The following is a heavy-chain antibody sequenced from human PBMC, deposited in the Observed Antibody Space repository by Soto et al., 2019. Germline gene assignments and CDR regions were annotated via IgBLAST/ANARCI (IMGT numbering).Heavy chain of an antibody. CDR2: ISGSGGGT. Sequence: EVQLLESGGGLVQPGGSLRLSCAASGFTFSSYAMNWVRQAPGKGLEWVSAISGSGGGTHYADSVQGRFTISRDNSKNTLCLQMKGLRAEDTAVYYCAAMSGTLDYWGQGTLVTVSS. CDR1: GFTFSSYA. CDR3: AAMSGTLDY. V-gene: IGHV3-23*01. J-gene: IGHJ4*02. D-gene: IGHD6-13*01.